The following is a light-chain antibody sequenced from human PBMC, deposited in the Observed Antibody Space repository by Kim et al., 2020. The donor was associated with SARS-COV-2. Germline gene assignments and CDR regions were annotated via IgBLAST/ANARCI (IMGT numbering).Light chain of an antibody. CDR2: DVN. V-gene: IGLV2-11*01. J-gene: IGLJ3*02. Sequence: SVLTQPRSVSGSPGQSVTISCTGTSSDVGGYGYVSWYQQHPGEAPKLMIYDVNKRPSGVPDRFSGSKSANTASLTISGLQAEDEADYYCCSYAGSYSWVFGGGTQLTVL. CDR3: CSYAGSYSWV. CDR1: SSDVGGYGY.